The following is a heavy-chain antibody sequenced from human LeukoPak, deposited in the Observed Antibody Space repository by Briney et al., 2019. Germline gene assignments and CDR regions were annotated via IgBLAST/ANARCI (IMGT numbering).Heavy chain of an antibody. D-gene: IGHD6-19*01. CDR2: IFYSGIL. Sequence: PSETLSLTCTVSGGSISSSSYYWGWIRQPPGSGLEWIGSIFYSGILYYSPSLKGRVTISVDTSKNQFSLKLTSVTAADTAVYYCARAPIAVAGAGHEYFDYWGQGTLVTVSS. CDR1: GGSISSSSYY. V-gene: IGHV4-39*01. CDR3: ARAPIAVAGAGHEYFDY. J-gene: IGHJ4*02.